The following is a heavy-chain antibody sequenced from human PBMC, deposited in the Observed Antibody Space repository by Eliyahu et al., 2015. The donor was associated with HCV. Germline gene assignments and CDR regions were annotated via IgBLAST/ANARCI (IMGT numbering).Heavy chain of an antibody. CDR2: IRNKVHGYTT. Sequence: EVQLVESGGGLVQPGGSLRLSCATSAFPFSDYFMDWVRQAPGKGLGWVGRIRNKVHGYTTEYAASVKGRFTVSRDDSKNSVYLQMNSLKTEDTAMYYCTRDYRGASQYWGQGTLVTVSS. CDR1: AFPFSDYF. V-gene: IGHV3-72*01. CDR3: TRDYRGASQY. D-gene: IGHD4-23*01. J-gene: IGHJ4*02.